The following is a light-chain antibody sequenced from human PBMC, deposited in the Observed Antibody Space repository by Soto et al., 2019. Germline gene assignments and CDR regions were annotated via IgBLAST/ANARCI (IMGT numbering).Light chain of an antibody. CDR2: SNN. V-gene: IGLV1-44*01. Sequence: QSVLIQPPSASGTPGQRVTLSCSGSISNIGTNFVNWYQQLPGTAPKLRIYSNNQRPSGVPDRFSGSKSGTSASLAISGLQSEDESDYYCAAWDDSLNGVVFGGGTKLTVL. J-gene: IGLJ2*01. CDR1: ISNIGTNF. CDR3: AAWDDSLNGVV.